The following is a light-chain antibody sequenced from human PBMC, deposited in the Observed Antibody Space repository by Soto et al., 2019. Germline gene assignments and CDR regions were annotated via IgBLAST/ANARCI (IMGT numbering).Light chain of an antibody. CDR1: QSLNNE. CDR3: QQYHRSSIT. V-gene: IGKV1-5*01. Sequence: DIQMTQSPSTLSASVGDRVVITCRASQSLNNELAWYQQKPGKAPNLLMYDASTLERGVPSRFSGTGSGTEFTLTISSLQPDDFATYYCQQYHRSSITFGQGTRLEI. CDR2: DAS. J-gene: IGKJ5*01.